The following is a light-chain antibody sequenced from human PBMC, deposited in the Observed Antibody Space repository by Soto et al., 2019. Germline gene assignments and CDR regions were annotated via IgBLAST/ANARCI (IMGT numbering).Light chain of an antibody. CDR3: LQYGSSPPAYT. Sequence: ESVLTQSPGTLSLSPGDRATLSCRASQSVSGSYLAWYQQKPGQAPRLLIYGASSRATGIPDRFSGSVAGTDFTLTINRLEPEDFAVYYCLQYGSSPPAYTFGQGTKLEIK. CDR2: GAS. CDR1: QSVSGSY. V-gene: IGKV3-20*01. J-gene: IGKJ2*01.